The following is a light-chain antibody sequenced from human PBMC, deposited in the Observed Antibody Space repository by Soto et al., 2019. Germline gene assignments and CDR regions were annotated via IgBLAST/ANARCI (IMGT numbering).Light chain of an antibody. CDR3: SSYTSSSTLPYV. CDR2: DVS. V-gene: IGLV2-14*01. J-gene: IGLJ1*01. CDR1: SRDVGGYNY. Sequence: QSVLTQPASVSGSPGQSITISCTGTSRDVGGYNYVSWYQQHPGKAPKLMIYDVSSRPSGVSNRFSGSKSGNTASLTISGLQAEDEADYYCSSYTSSSTLPYVFGTGTKLTVL.